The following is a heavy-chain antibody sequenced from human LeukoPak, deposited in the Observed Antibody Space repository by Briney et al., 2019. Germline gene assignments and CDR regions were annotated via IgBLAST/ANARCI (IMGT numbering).Heavy chain of an antibody. CDR3: ARDRPHYYDSSGYYYMFDY. CDR1: GGTFISYA. CDR2: IIPIFGTA. D-gene: IGHD3-22*01. J-gene: IGHJ4*02. V-gene: IGHV1-69*13. Sequence: SVKVSCKASGGTFISYAISWVRLAPGQGLEWMGGIIPIFGTANYAQKLQGRVTITADESTSTAYMELSSLRSEDTAVYYCARDRPHYYDSSGYYYMFDYWGQGTLVTVSS.